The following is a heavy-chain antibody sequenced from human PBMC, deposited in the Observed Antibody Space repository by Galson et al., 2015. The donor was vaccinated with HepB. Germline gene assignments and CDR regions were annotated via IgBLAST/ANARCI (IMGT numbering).Heavy chain of an antibody. Sequence: SETLSLTCTVSGGSINNYYWSWIRQPAGKGLEWIGRIYVGGSTSDNPSLKSRVTLSADTSRNQLSLKLTSVTAADTAVYYCARDRRGGNYCRSSTSCSYFDYWGHGALVTVSS. CDR2: IYVGGST. V-gene: IGHV4-4*07. CDR1: GGSINNYY. D-gene: IGHD2-2*01. CDR3: ARDRRGGNYCRSSTSCSYFDY. J-gene: IGHJ4*01.